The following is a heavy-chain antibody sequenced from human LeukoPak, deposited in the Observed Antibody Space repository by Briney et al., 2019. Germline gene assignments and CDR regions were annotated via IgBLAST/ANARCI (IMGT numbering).Heavy chain of an antibody. Sequence: PGGSLRLSYASSVFTLTIYSTSCVPQAPGKGREWVSGISGRGDSTYYVDSVKGRFNSSRDNSKDTLYLQMNSLRAEDTAMYYCAKRIHASGGPSDYWGRGTLVSVSS. CDR1: VFTLTIYS. V-gene: IGHV3-23*01. CDR2: ISGRGDST. CDR3: AKRIHASGGPSDY. J-gene: IGHJ4*02. D-gene: IGHD3-10*01.